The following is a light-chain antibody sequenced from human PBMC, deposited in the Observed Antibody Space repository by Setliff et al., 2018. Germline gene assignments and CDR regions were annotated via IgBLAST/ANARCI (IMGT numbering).Light chain of an antibody. J-gene: IGLJ2*01. CDR2: DVT. CDR1: SSDVGGYNY. CDR3: CSYAGSYTWV. Sequence: ALTQPRSVSGSPGQSVTISCTGTSSDVGGYNYVSWYQQHPGEAPKLMIYDVTKRPSGVPDRFSGSKSGNTASLTISGLQAEDETDYYCCSYAGSYTWVFGGGTKVTVL. V-gene: IGLV2-11*01.